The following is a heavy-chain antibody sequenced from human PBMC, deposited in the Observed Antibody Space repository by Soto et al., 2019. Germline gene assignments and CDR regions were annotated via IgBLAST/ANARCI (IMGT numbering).Heavy chain of an antibody. CDR2: IKQDGSEK. J-gene: IGHJ4*02. Sequence: GESLRLSCAASGFTFSSYWMSWVRQAPGKGLEWVANIKQDGSEKYYVDSVKGRFTISRDNAKNSLYLQMNSLRAEDTAVYYCARDSIAARPYYFDYWGQGTLVTVSS. CDR3: ARDSIAARPYYFDY. D-gene: IGHD6-6*01. CDR1: GFTFSSYW. V-gene: IGHV3-7*01.